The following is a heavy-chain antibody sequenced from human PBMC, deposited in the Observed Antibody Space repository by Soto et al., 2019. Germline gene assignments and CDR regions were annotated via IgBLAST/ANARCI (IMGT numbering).Heavy chain of an antibody. CDR1: GYSISFGYY. J-gene: IGHJ4*02. Sequence: LETLSLTCTVSGYSISFGYYWGWIRQPPGKGLEWIGSIYQSGSVYYSPSLKSRVTISVDTSKNQFSLKVNSVTAADTAVYYCAGGPKFLWNYFDHWGQGSLVTVSS. CDR2: IYQSGSV. V-gene: IGHV4-38-2*02. D-gene: IGHD3-10*01. CDR3: AGGPKFLWNYFDH.